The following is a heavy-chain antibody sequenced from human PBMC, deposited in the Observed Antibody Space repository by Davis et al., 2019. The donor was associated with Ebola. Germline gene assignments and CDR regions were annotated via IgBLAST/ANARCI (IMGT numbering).Heavy chain of an antibody. CDR3: ARDSELTAIGLYWYFDL. CDR1: GFTFSSYG. D-gene: IGHD2-21*02. V-gene: IGHV3-30*03. Sequence: GGSLRLSCAASGFTFSSYGMHWVRQAPGKGLEWVAVISYDGSNKYYADSVKGRFTISRDNSKNTLYLQMNSLRAEDTAVYYCARDSELTAIGLYWYFDLWGRGTLVTVSS. CDR2: ISYDGSNK. J-gene: IGHJ2*01.